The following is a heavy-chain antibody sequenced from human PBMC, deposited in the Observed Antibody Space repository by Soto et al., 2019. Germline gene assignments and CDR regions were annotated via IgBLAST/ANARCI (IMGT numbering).Heavy chain of an antibody. CDR2: IYYSGST. CDR3: ARLSPSRRGLVAAGLYYFDY. D-gene: IGHD2-15*01. V-gene: IGHV4-39*01. J-gene: IGHJ4*02. Sequence: SETLSLTCTVSGGSISSSSYYWGWIRQPPGKGLEWIGSIYYSGSTYYNPSLKSRVTISVDTSKNQFSLKLSSVTAADTAVYYCARLSPSRRGLVAAGLYYFDYWGQGTLVTVSS. CDR1: GGSISSSSYY.